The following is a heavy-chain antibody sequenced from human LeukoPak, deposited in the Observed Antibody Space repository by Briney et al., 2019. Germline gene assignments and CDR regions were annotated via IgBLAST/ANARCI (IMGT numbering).Heavy chain of an antibody. J-gene: IGHJ6*03. D-gene: IGHD2-21*01. CDR2: INHSGST. Sequence: SETLSLTCAVYGGSFSGYYWSWIRQPPGKGLEWIGEINHSGSTNYNPSLKSRVTISVDTSKNQFTLKLNSVTAADTAVYYCARDSFAGGYYYYLDVWGKGTTVTVSS. CDR3: ARDSFAGGYYYYLDV. CDR1: GGSFSGYY. V-gene: IGHV4-34*01.